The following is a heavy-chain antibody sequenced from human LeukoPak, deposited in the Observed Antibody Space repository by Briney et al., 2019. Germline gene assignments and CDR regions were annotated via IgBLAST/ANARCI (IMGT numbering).Heavy chain of an antibody. D-gene: IGHD4-17*01. CDR3: ARGVYGDYAYYMDV. Sequence: ASVKVSCKASGYTFTGYYMHWVRQAPGQGLEWMGWINPNSGGTNYARKFQGRVTMTRDTSISTAYMELSRLRSDDTAVYYCARGVYGDYAYYMDVWGKGTTVTVSS. CDR1: GYTFTGYY. CDR2: INPNSGGT. V-gene: IGHV1-2*02. J-gene: IGHJ6*03.